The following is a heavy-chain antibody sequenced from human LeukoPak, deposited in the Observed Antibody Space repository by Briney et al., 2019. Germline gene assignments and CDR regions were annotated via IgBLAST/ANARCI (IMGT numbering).Heavy chain of an antibody. J-gene: IGHJ4*02. CDR2: IYYSGST. D-gene: IGHD3-9*01. CDR3: ARSKDILTGYCFDY. V-gene: IGHV4-39*07. Sequence: PSETLSLTCTVSGGSISSSSYYWGWIRQPPGKGLEWIGSIYYSGSTNYNPSLKSRVTISADTSKNQFSLKLSSVTAADTAVYYCARSKDILTGYCFDYWGQGTLVTVSS. CDR1: GGSISSSSYY.